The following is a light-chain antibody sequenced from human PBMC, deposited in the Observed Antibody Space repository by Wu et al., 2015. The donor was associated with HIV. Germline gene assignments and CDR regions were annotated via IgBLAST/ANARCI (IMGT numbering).Light chain of an antibody. V-gene: IGKV3-15*01. Sequence: EIVLTQSPGTLSLSPGERATLSCRASQNVITNLAWYQQKFGQPPRLLFFDASTRALGIPARFSGSGFGTEFTLTINNIESEDFGVYYCQQYESRPRTFGQGTKVEIK. CDR1: QNVITN. J-gene: IGKJ1*01. CDR3: QQYESRPRT. CDR2: DAS.